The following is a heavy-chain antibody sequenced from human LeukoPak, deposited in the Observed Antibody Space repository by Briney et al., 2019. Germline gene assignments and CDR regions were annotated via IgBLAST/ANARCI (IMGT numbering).Heavy chain of an antibody. J-gene: IGHJ3*02. V-gene: IGHV3-23*01. Sequence: GGSLRLSCAVSGFRVTNDYMNWVRQAPGKGLEWVSAISGSDSSTYYADSVKGRFTISRDNSKNTLYLQMNSLRAEDTAVYYCAKTLSGYQYDAFDIWGQGTMVTVSS. CDR2: ISGSDSST. CDR1: GFRVTNDY. D-gene: IGHD3-22*01. CDR3: AKTLSGYQYDAFDI.